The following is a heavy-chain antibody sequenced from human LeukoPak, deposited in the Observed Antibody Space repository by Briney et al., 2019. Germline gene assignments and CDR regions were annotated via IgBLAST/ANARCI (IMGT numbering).Heavy chain of an antibody. V-gene: IGHV5-51*01. Sequence: GESLKISCKGSGYSFTSYWIGWVRQLPGKGLEWMGIIYPGDSDTRYSPSFQGQVTISADKSISTAYLQWSSLKASDTAMYYCASSYCSSTSCYPHDAFDIWGQGTMVTVSS. J-gene: IGHJ3*02. CDR3: ASSYCSSTSCYPHDAFDI. CDR2: IYPGDSDT. CDR1: GYSFTSYW. D-gene: IGHD2-2*01.